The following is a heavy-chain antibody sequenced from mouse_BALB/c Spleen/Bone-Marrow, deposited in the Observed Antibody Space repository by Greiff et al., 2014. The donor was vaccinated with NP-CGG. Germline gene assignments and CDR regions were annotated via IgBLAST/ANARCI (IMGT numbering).Heavy chain of an antibody. D-gene: IGHD2-14*01. V-gene: IGHV5-6-4*01. J-gene: IGHJ3*01. Sequence: DVQLVESGGGLVKPGGSLKLSCAASGFTFSSYTMSWVRQTPEKRLEWVATISSGGSYTNYPDRVKGRFTISRDNAKNTLYLQMSSLKSEDTAMYYCTRSSYRYGEEAWFAYWGQGTLVTVSA. CDR1: GFTFSSYT. CDR2: ISSGGSYT. CDR3: TRSSYRYGEEAWFAY.